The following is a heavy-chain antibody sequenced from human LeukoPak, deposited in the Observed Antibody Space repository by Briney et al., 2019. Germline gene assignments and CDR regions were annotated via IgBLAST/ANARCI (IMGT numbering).Heavy chain of an antibody. V-gene: IGHV3-7*01. Sequence: GGTLRLSCAASGFTFSSYGMSWVRQAPGKGLEWVANIKQDGSEKYYVDSVKGRFTISRDNAKNSLYLQMNSLRAEDTAVYYCARVGYYGSGKNWFDPWGQGTLVTVSS. D-gene: IGHD3-10*01. J-gene: IGHJ5*02. CDR1: GFTFSSYG. CDR3: ARVGYYGSGKNWFDP. CDR2: IKQDGSEK.